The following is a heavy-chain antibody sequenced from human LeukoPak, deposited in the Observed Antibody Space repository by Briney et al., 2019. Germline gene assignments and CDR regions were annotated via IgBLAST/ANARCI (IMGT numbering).Heavy chain of an antibody. CDR1: GFTFNSYW. CDR3: DNRGY. V-gene: IGHV3-49*04. Sequence: PGGSLRLSCAASGFTFNSYWMSWVRQAPGKGLEWVAFIRPKSLGGTAEYAASVKGRFTMSRDDSRSIAYLDMNSLKTEDTAVYYCDNRGYWGQGTLVTVSS. D-gene: IGHD2/OR15-2a*01. CDR2: IRPKSLGGTA. J-gene: IGHJ4*02.